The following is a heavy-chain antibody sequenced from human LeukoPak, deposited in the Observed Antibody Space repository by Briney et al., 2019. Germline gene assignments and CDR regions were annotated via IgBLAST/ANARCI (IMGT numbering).Heavy chain of an antibody. CDR3: ARNQAVAGNHGAMDI. J-gene: IGHJ3*02. V-gene: IGHV4-28*02. Sequence: SQTLSLTCAVSGYSISSSNWWGWIRQPPGKGLEWIGYIYYSGSAYYNTSLNSRVTMSVDTSKNQFSLKLSSVTAVDTAVYYCARNQAVAGNHGAMDIWGQGTMVTVSS. D-gene: IGHD6-19*01. CDR2: IYYSGSA. CDR1: GYSISSSNW.